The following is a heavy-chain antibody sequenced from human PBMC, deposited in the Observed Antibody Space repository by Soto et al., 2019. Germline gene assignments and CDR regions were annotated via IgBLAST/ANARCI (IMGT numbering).Heavy chain of an antibody. CDR3: AKIAAVGDFDF. D-gene: IGHD6-13*01. J-gene: IGHJ5*01. Sequence: ASVKVSCKASGYTFIAYFIHWVRQAPGQGLEWMGWINPNSGDTSYAQKFQGRVTMTRDTSIRTAYMELSRLRSDDTAVFYCAKIAAVGDFDFWGQGTQVTVSS. V-gene: IGHV1-2*02. CDR2: INPNSGDT. CDR1: GYTFIAYF.